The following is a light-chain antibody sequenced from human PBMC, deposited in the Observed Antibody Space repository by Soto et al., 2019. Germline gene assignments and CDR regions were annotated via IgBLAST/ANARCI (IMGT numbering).Light chain of an antibody. V-gene: IGLV2-14*01. Sequence: QSVLTQPPSVSGAPGQRVTISCTGGSSNYDVHWYHQHPGKAPKLMIYEVSNRPSGVSSRFSGSKSGNTASLTISGLQAEDEADYYCSSYTGSSTLFGTGTKVTVL. CDR1: SSNYD. CDR3: SSYTGSSTL. J-gene: IGLJ1*01. CDR2: EVS.